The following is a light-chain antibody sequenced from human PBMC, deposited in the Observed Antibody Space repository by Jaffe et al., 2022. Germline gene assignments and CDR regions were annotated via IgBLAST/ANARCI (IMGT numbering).Light chain of an antibody. CDR2: LESGGRY. CDR3: ETWHTTTLSWV. CDR1: NGHTTSI. V-gene: IGLV4-60*03. J-gene: IGLJ3*02. Sequence: QPVLTQSSSASASLGSSVKLTCTLSNGHTTSIVVWHQQQPGKAPRYLMKLESGGRYIRGSGVPDRFSGSSSGADRYLTISNLQSEDEADYYCETWHTTTLSWVFGGGTKLTVL.